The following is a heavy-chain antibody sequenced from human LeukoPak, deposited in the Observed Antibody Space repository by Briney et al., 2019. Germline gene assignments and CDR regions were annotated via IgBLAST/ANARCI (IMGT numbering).Heavy chain of an antibody. J-gene: IGHJ6*03. D-gene: IGHD2-2*01. V-gene: IGHV1-18*01. CDR2: ISAYNGNT. Sequence: VASVKVSCKASGYTFTSYGISWVRQAPGQGLEWMGWISAYNGNTNYAQKLQGRVTMTTDTSTSTAYMELRSLRSDDTAVYYCARGERYCSSTSCYYVDVWGKGTTVTVSS. CDR1: GYTFTSYG. CDR3: ARGERYCSSTSCYYVDV.